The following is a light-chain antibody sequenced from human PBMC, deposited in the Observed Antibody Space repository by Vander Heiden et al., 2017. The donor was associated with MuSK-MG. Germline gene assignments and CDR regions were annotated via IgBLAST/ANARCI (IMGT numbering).Light chain of an antibody. CDR1: TFDVGGYNQ. Sequence: QSALTQPASVSGSPGQSITISCTGTTFDVGGYNQVSWYQQHPSKAPKLILYHVSQRPSGVSFRFSGSKSGNTASLIISGLQPEDEADYYCSSHTSTKTYVFGAGTRLTV. V-gene: IGLV2-14*01. CDR2: HVS. J-gene: IGLJ1*01. CDR3: SSHTSTKTYV.